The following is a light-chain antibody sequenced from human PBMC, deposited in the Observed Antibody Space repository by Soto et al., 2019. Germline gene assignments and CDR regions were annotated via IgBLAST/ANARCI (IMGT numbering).Light chain of an antibody. CDR3: QQYNSVPWT. V-gene: IGKV1-27*01. J-gene: IGKJ1*01. CDR2: DAS. Sequence: DIEMTQSPSSLSASVGDRVTITCRASQGISDYLAWYQQKPGQVPKVLIYDASTLQSGVPSRFSGSGSGTDFTLTISSLQPEDVATYYCQQYNSVPWTFGQGTKVEIK. CDR1: QGISDY.